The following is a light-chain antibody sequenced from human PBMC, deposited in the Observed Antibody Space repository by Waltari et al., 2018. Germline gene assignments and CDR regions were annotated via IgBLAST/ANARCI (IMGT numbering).Light chain of an antibody. V-gene: IGKV4-1*01. CDR1: QSVLYSSNNKNY. CDR2: WAS. CDR3: QQYYSTPT. Sequence: DIVMTQSPDSLVVSLGERATIHCKSSQSVLYSSNNKNYLAWYQPKPGQPPKLLIYWASTRESGVPDRFSGSGSGTDFTLTITSLQAEDVAVYYCQQYYSTPTFGQGTKLEIK. J-gene: IGKJ2*01.